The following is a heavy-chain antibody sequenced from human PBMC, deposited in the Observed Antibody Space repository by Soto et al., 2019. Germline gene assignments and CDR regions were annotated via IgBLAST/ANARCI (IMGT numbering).Heavy chain of an antibody. CDR2: ISYEGSNT. CDR3: ARVTPGNNLYYFSGLDV. D-gene: IGHD1-1*01. V-gene: IGHV3-30-3*01. Sequence: QVHLVESGGGVAQPGRSLRLSCVASGFTFDTYGIHWVRQAPGKGLQWVALISYEGSNTYYADSVRGRFTISRDNSKNTLYLQINALRPDDTGVYYCARVTPGNNLYYFSGLDVWARGTSVTVSS. CDR1: GFTFDTYG. J-gene: IGHJ6*02.